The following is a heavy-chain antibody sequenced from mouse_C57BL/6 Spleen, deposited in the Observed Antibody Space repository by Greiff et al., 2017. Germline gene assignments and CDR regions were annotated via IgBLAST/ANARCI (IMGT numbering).Heavy chain of an antibody. Sequence: VQLQQPGAELVKPGASVKLSCKASGYTFTSYWMHWVKQSNGKSLEWIGVINPNYGTTSYNQKFKGKATLTVDQSSSTAYMQLNSLTSEDSAVYYCARPYYMAGFAYWGQGTLVTVSA. CDR2: INPNYGTT. D-gene: IGHD2-12*01. V-gene: IGHV1-39*01. CDR1: GYTFTSYW. CDR3: ARPYYMAGFAY. J-gene: IGHJ3*01.